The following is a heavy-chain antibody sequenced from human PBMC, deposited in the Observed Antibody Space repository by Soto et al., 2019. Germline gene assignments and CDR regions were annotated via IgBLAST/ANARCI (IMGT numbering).Heavy chain of an antibody. J-gene: IGHJ4*02. D-gene: IGHD2-15*01. CDR1: GGSISSSSYY. Sequence: SETLSLTCTVSGGSISSSSYYWGWIRQPPGKGLEWIGSIYYSGSTYYNPSLKSRVTISVDTSKNQFSLKLSSVTDADTAVYYCARVTVYCSGGSCYDPYYFDYWGQGTLVTVSS. V-gene: IGHV4-39*01. CDR2: IYYSGST. CDR3: ARVTVYCSGGSCYDPYYFDY.